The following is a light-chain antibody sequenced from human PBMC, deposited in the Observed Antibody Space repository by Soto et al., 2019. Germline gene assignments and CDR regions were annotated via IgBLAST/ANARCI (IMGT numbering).Light chain of an antibody. CDR1: QSSSSSY. J-gene: IGKJ2*01. V-gene: IGKV3-20*01. CDR3: QQYGYLPPYT. Sequence: ELVLTQSPGTLSLSQGERVTLSGRASQSSSSSYLAWYQQKPCQAPSLLIYGPSSRATGLPDRFSGSGSGTDCPLTISRLEPEDSAGYSCQQYGYLPPYTFGPRAQLQSK. CDR2: GPS.